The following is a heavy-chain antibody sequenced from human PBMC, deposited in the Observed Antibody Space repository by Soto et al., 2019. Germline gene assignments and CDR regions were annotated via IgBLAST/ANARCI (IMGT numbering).Heavy chain of an antibody. CDR1: CYTFTSYG. CDR3: AATGGNYFGLDV. CDR2: ISGYNGNT. Sequence: ASVKGSCKASCYTFTSYGISWVRQAPGQGLKWMGWISGYNGNTKYAQKFQDRVTMTADTSTRTAFMEVRSLTSDDTGVYFCAATGGNYFGLDVWGQGTTVTVSS. J-gene: IGHJ6*02. V-gene: IGHV1-18*01. D-gene: IGHD2-8*02.